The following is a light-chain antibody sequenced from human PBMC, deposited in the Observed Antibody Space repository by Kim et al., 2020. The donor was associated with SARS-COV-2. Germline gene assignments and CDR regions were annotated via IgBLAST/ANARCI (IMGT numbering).Light chain of an antibody. CDR2: SNN. CDR3: AAWDDSLNGYVV. CDR1: NSNSGSNP. Sequence: HRVTISCSGSNSNSGSNPVNWYQQLPRRAPKLLIASNNQRPSGVPDRFSGSKSGTSASLVISGLQSEDEADYYCAAWDDSLNGYVVFGGGTQLTVL. V-gene: IGLV1-44*01. J-gene: IGLJ2*01.